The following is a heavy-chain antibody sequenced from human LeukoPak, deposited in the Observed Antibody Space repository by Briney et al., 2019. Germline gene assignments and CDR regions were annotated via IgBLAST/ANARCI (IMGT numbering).Heavy chain of an antibody. Sequence: TSETLSLTCTVSGGSISSSSYYWSWIRQPPGKGLEWIGEINHSGSTNYNPSLKSRVTISVDTSKNQFSLKLSSVTAADTAVYYCARHLRYSSSWYEVVVQSYFDYWGQGTLVTVSS. V-gene: IGHV4-39*01. CDR3: ARHLRYSSSWYEVVVQSYFDY. CDR1: GGSISSSSYY. CDR2: INHSGST. D-gene: IGHD6-13*01. J-gene: IGHJ4*02.